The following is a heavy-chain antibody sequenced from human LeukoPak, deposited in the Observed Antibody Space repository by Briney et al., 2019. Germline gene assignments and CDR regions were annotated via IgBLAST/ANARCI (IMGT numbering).Heavy chain of an antibody. V-gene: IGHV1-2*04. CDR2: IYPNSGGT. CDR1: GYTFTGYY. J-gene: IGHJ4*02. Sequence: GASVKVSCKASGYTFTGYYMHWVRQAPGQGLEWMGWIYPNSGGTNYAQKFQGWVTMTRDTSISTAYMELSRLRSDDTAVYYCARSKRYCSSTSCSYFDYWGQGTLVTVSS. D-gene: IGHD2-2*01. CDR3: ARSKRYCSSTSCSYFDY.